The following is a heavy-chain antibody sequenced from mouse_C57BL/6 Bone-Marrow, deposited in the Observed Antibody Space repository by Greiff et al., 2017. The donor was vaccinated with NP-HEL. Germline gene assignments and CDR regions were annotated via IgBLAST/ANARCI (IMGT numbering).Heavy chain of an antibody. CDR3: ARWGGGYYGSSYFDY. J-gene: IGHJ2*01. D-gene: IGHD1-1*01. CDR1: GFNIKDYY. CDR2: IDPEDGVT. Sequence: EVQLVESGAELVKPGASVKLSCTASGFNIKDYYMHWVKQRTEQGLEWIGRIDPEDGVTKYAPKFQGKATITADTSTTTAYLQLSSLTSEDAAVDYCARWGGGYYGSSYFDYWGQGTTLTVSS. V-gene: IGHV14-2*01.